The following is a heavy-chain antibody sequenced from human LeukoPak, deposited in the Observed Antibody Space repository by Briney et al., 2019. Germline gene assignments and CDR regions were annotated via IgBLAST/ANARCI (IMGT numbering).Heavy chain of an antibody. J-gene: IGHJ4*02. CDR3: AREGRSSTPGY. Sequence: PSETLSLTCTVSGGSISSYYGSWIRQPAGKGLEWIGRISSSGTTEYNPSLKSRVTMSVDTSKTQFSLKLSSVTAADTAVYYCAREGRSSTPGYWGQGTLVTVSS. CDR1: GGSISSYY. V-gene: IGHV4-4*07. CDR2: ISSSGTT. D-gene: IGHD2/OR15-2a*01.